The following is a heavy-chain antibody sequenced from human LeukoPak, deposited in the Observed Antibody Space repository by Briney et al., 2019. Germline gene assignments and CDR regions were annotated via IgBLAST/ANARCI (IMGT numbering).Heavy chain of an antibody. V-gene: IGHV3-33*01. Sequence: PGGSLRLSCAASGFTFSSYGMHWVRQAPGKGLEWVAVIWYDGSNKYYADSVKGRFTISRDNSKNTLYLQMNSLRAEDTAVYYCAGDGDPIFNTVTYGNWFDPWGQGTLVTVSS. CDR3: AGDGDPIFNTVTYGNWFDP. J-gene: IGHJ5*02. D-gene: IGHD4-17*01. CDR2: IWYDGSNK. CDR1: GFTFSSYG.